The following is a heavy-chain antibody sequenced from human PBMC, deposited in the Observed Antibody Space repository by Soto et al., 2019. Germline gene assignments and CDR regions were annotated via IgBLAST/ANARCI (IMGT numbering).Heavy chain of an antibody. D-gene: IGHD4-17*01. J-gene: IGHJ4*02. CDR2: ISYDGSNK. CDR1: GFTFSNYA. CDR3: ARRPVTYYFDY. Sequence: QVQLVESGXXXXXXXXXXRLSCAASGFTFSNYAMHWVRQAPGKGLEWVAVISYDGSNKYYADSVKGRFTISRDNSKNTLYLQMNSLRAEDTAVYYCARRPVTYYFDYWGQGTLVTVSS. V-gene: IGHV3-30-3*01.